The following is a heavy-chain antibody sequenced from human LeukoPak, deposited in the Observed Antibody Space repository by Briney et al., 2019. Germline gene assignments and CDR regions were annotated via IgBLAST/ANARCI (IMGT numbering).Heavy chain of an antibody. CDR2: IYPGDSDT. D-gene: IGHD2-2*01. CDR1: GYSFTSYW. CDR3: ARCGAGKYQLLDANLFDY. J-gene: IGHJ4*02. V-gene: IGHV5-51*01. Sequence: GESLKISCKGSGYSFTSYWIGWVRLMPGKGLEWMGIIYPGDSDTRYSPSFQGQVTISADKSISTAYLQWSSLKASDTAMYYCARCGAGKYQLLDANLFDYWGQGTLVTVSS.